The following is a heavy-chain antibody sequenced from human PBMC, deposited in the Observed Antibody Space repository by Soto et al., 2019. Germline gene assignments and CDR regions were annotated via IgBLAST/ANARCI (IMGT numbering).Heavy chain of an antibody. CDR3: ARSYIAATILAFDI. V-gene: IGHV1-46*03. Sequence: QEQLVQSGDEVKNPGASVIISCKSSEYTFTTYYLHWVRQAPGQGLEWMGKIDPTGGSTTYAQKCQGRVSMTRDTSANTVYMELGSLTSDDTAVYYCARSYIAATILAFDIWGQGTMVTVSS. CDR1: EYTFTTYY. J-gene: IGHJ3*02. CDR2: IDPTGGST. D-gene: IGHD1-1*01.